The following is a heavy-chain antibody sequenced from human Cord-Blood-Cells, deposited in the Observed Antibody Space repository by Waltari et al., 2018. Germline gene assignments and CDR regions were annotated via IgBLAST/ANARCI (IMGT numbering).Heavy chain of an antibody. J-gene: IGHJ4*02. CDR3: ARSPYCTGGVCYRPAANDY. D-gene: IGHD2-8*02. CDR2: IYHSGST. CDR1: GGSLRSSNW. Sequence: QVQLQESGPGLVKPSGTLSLTCAVSGGSLRSSNWWRWVRQPPGKGLEWIGEIYHSGSTNYNPSLKSRVTISVDKSKNQFSLKLSSVTAADTAVYYCARSPYCTGGVCYRPAANDYWGQGTLVTVSS. V-gene: IGHV4-4*02.